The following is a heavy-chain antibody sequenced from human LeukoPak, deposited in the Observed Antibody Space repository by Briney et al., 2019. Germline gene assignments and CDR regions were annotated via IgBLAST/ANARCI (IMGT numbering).Heavy chain of an antibody. J-gene: IGHJ4*02. CDR3: AGLAAAGVREDDY. V-gene: IGHV1-69*13. Sequence: SVKVSCKAPGGTFSSYAISWVRQAPGQGLEWMGGIIPIFGTANYAQKFQGRVTITADESTSTAYMELSSLRSEDTAVYYCAGLAAAGVREDDYWGQGTLVTVSS. CDR2: IIPIFGTA. D-gene: IGHD6-13*01. CDR1: GGTFSSYA.